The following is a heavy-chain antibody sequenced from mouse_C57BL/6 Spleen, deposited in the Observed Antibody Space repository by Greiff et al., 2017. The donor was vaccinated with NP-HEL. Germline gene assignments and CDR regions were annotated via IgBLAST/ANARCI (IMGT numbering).Heavy chain of an antibody. V-gene: IGHV1-54*01. CDR1: GYSFTNYL. J-gene: IGHJ4*01. CDR3: AGPSYAMDY. Sequence: VQLQQSGAELVRPGTSVKVSCKASGYSFTNYLIEWVKQRPGQGLEWIGVINPGSGGTNYNEKFKGKATLTADKSSSTAYMQLSSLTSEDSAVYFCAGPSYAMDYWGQGTSVTVSS. CDR2: INPGSGGT.